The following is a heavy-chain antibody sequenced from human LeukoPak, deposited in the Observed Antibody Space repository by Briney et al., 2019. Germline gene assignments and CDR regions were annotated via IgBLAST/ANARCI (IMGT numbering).Heavy chain of an antibody. CDR2: NHSRGST. Sequence: PAGTLSLTCTVSGCSITRCSTYNWGRTPQPPGKGLELIGNNHSRGSTYYNPSLESRVTISVDTSKNHFSLKVSSVTAADTAVYYCARLPTGYPNWFDPWGQGTLVIVSS. J-gene: IGHJ5*02. V-gene: IGHV4-39*02. D-gene: IGHD4-17*01. CDR1: GCSITRCSTYN. CDR3: ARLPTGYPNWFDP.